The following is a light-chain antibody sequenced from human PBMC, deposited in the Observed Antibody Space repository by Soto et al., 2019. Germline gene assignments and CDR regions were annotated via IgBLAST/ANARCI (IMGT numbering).Light chain of an antibody. CDR1: QIISSW. J-gene: IGKJ1*01. CDR2: DAS. CDR3: QQYNSYST. Sequence: QMSQSPSTLSASVGDIVTIPCRASQIISSWLAWYQQKPGKAPKLLIYDASSLESGVPSRFSGSGSGTEFTLTISSLQPDDFAAYYCQQYNSYSTFGQGTKVDIK. V-gene: IGKV1-5*01.